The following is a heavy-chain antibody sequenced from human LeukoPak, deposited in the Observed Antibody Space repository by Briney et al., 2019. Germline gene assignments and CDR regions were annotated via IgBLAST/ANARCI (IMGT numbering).Heavy chain of an antibody. CDR2: IYSGGST. CDR1: GFTFSSYA. V-gene: IGHV3-66*01. J-gene: IGHJ4*02. D-gene: IGHD3-16*01. Sequence: GGSLRLSCAASGFTFSSYAMSWVRQAPGKGLEWVSVIYSGGSTYYADSVKGRFTISRDNAKNSLYLQMNSLRAEDTAVYYCARVGTFGFDYWGQGTLVTVSS. CDR3: ARVGTFGFDY.